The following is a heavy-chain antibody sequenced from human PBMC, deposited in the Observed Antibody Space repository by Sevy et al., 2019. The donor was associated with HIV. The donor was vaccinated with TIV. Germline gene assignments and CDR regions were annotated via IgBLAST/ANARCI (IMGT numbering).Heavy chain of an antibody. D-gene: IGHD6-6*01. Sequence: SETLSLTCAVYGGSFSGYYWSWIRQPPGKGLEWIGEINHSGSTNYNPPLKSRVTISVDTSKNQFSLKLSSVTAADTAVYYCARLDSSSSEAYYYYGMDVWGQGTTVTVSS. CDR1: GGSFSGYY. V-gene: IGHV4-34*01. CDR2: INHSGST. CDR3: ARLDSSSSEAYYYYGMDV. J-gene: IGHJ6*02.